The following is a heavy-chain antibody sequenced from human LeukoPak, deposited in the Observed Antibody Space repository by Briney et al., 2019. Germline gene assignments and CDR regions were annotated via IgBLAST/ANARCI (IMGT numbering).Heavy chain of an antibody. D-gene: IGHD6-13*01. V-gene: IGHV3-48*01. CDR2: ISSSSTTI. Sequence: GGSLRLSCAASGFTFSTYNMNWVRQAPGKGLDWVSYISSSSTTIYYADSVKGRFTISRDNAKNSLYLQMNSLRAEDMALYYCAKGGYSNSPGYMDVWGKGTTVTVSS. CDR3: AKGGYSNSPGYMDV. J-gene: IGHJ6*03. CDR1: GFTFSTYN.